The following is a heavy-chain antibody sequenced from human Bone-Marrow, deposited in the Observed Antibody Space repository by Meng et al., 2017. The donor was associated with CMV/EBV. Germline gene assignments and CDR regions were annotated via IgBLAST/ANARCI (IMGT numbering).Heavy chain of an antibody. Sequence: GESLKISCAASGFTFSDYYMSWIRQAPGKGLEWVSYISSSGSTIYYADSVKGRFTISRDNAKNSLYLQMNSLRTEDTAIYYCARAKDDFWSGFDYWGQGTLVTVSS. V-gene: IGHV3-11*04. J-gene: IGHJ4*02. CDR3: ARAKDDFWSGFDY. D-gene: IGHD3-3*01. CDR2: ISSSGSTI. CDR1: GFTFSDYY.